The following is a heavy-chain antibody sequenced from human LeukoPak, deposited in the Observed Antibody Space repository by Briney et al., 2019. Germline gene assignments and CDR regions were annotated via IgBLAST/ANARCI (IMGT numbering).Heavy chain of an antibody. Sequence: GGSLRLSCAASGFTFSSYSMNWVRQAPGKGLEWVSSISSSSSYIYYADSAKGRFTISRDNAKNSLYLQMNSLRAEDTAVYYCARGGVVPAAIHYYYYYMDVWGKGTTVTVSS. CDR3: ARGGVVPAAIHYYYYYMDV. V-gene: IGHV3-21*01. CDR2: ISSSSSYI. D-gene: IGHD2-2*01. CDR1: GFTFSSYS. J-gene: IGHJ6*03.